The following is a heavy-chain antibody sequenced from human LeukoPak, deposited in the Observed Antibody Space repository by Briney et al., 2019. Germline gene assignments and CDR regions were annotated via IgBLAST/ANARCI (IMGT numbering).Heavy chain of an antibody. D-gene: IGHD3-10*01. J-gene: IGHJ4*02. CDR2: ISNDGNNK. V-gene: IGHV3-30*18. Sequence: GGSLRLSCAASGFTFSSYGIHWVRQAPGKGLEGGAAISNDGNNKYYADSVKGRFTISRDNSKNTLYLQMNSLRAEDTAVYYCAKEIYFGSGSYPDYWGQGTLVIVSS. CDR1: GFTFSSYG. CDR3: AKEIYFGSGSYPDY.